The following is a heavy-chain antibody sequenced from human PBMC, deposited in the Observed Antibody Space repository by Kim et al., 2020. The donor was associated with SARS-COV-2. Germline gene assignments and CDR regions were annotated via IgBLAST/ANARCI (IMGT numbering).Heavy chain of an antibody. CDR2: GDSV. CDR3: ARIYDGGDY. V-gene: IGHV3-11*01. Sequence: GDSVYYEADGKGRFTISRDNAKNSLYLQMNGLRADDTAVYYCARIYDGGDYWGQGTLVTVSS. D-gene: IGHD5-12*01. J-gene: IGHJ4*02.